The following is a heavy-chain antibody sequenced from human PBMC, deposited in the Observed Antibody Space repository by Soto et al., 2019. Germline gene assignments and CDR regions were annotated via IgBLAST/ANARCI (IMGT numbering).Heavy chain of an antibody. CDR1: GGSISSYY. Sequence: SETLSPTCTVSGGSISSYYWSWIRQPAGKGLEWIGRIYTSGSTNYNPSLKSRVTMSVDTSKNQFSLKLSSVTAADTAVYYCARGGGYCSSTSCYRWFDPWGQGTLVTVSS. V-gene: IGHV4-4*07. D-gene: IGHD2-2*01. J-gene: IGHJ5*02. CDR3: ARGGGYCSSTSCYRWFDP. CDR2: IYTSGST.